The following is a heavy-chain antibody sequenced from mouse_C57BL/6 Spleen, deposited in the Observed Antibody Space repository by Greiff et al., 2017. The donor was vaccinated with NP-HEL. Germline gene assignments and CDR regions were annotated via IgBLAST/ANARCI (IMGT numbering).Heavy chain of an antibody. J-gene: IGHJ2*01. V-gene: IGHV1-69*01. CDR3: ARSGGYYGD. CDR2: IDPSDSYT. CDR1: GYTFTSYW. Sequence: QVQLQQSGAELVMPGASVKLSCKASGYTFTSYWMHWVKQRPGQGLEWIGEIDPSDSYTNYNQKFKGKSTLTVDKSSSTAYMQLSSLTSEDSAVYYCARSGGYYGDWGQGTTLTVSS. D-gene: IGHD2-13*01.